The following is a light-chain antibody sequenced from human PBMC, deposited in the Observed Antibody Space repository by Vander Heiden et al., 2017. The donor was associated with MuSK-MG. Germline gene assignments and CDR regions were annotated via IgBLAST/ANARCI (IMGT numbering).Light chain of an antibody. V-gene: IGKV1-39*01. Sequence: DIQMTQSPSSLSASVGDRVTITCRASQSIINYLNWYQLKPGKAPKLLIYGTSTVQSGVPSRFSGSGSGTDFTLTISSLQPEDFATYYCQQSDSPPQTFGQGTKVEIK. CDR3: QQSDSPPQT. CDR2: GTS. J-gene: IGKJ1*01. CDR1: QSIINY.